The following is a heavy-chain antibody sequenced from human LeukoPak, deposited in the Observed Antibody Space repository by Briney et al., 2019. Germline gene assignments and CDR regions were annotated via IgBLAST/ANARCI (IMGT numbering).Heavy chain of an antibody. J-gene: IGHJ4*02. CDR3: AKLGVTTPVDY. Sequence: GGTLRLSCDASGFRFSAYGMSWVRQAPGKGLEWVANIKQDGTEKYYADSVKGRFTISRDNSKNTLYLQMNSLRAEDTAVYYCAKLGVTTPVDYWGQGTLVTVSS. CDR2: IKQDGTEK. V-gene: IGHV3-7*03. D-gene: IGHD4-17*01. CDR1: GFRFSAYG.